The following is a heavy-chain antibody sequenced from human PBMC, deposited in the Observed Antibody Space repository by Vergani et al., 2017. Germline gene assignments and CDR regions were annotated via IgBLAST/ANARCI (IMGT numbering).Heavy chain of an antibody. CDR1: GFTFSSYA. CDR3: ANVVRGAGYCSGGSCYS. CDR2: ISYDGSNK. J-gene: IGHJ4*02. D-gene: IGHD2-15*01. V-gene: IGHV3-30-3*01. Sequence: QVQLVESGGGVVQPGRSLRLSCAASGFTFSSYAMHWVRQAPGKGLEWVAVISYDGSNKYYADSVKGRVTISRNNSKDTLYLQMNSLRAEDTAVYYCANVVRGAGYCSGGSCYSWGEGTRVTGSS.